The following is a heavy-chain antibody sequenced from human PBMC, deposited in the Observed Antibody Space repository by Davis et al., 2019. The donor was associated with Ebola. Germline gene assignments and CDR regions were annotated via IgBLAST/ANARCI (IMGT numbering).Heavy chain of an antibody. Sequence: ASVKVSCKASGYTFTSYGISWVRQAPGQGLEWMGWISAYNGNTNYAQKLQGRVTMTTETYTSTAYMELRSLRSDDTAVYYCARERNGSGSTWLLLGWVDYGMDVWGQGTTVTVSS. J-gene: IGHJ6*02. CDR2: ISAYNGNT. CDR1: GYTFTSYG. D-gene: IGHD3-10*01. V-gene: IGHV1-18*01. CDR3: ARERNGSGSTWLLLGWVDYGMDV.